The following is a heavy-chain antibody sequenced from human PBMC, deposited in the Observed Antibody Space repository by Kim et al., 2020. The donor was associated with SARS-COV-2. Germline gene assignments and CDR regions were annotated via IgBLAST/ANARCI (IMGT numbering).Heavy chain of an antibody. V-gene: IGHV4-34*01. Sequence: SETLSLTCAVYGGSFSGYYWSWIRQPPGKGLEWIGEINHSGSTNYNPSLKSRVTISVDTSKNQFSLKLSSVTAADTAVYYCARVALAAGRDGVWYYFDYWGQGTLVTVSS. CDR2: INHSGST. CDR3: ARVALAAGRDGVWYYFDY. D-gene: IGHD6-13*01. CDR1: GGSFSGYY. J-gene: IGHJ4*02.